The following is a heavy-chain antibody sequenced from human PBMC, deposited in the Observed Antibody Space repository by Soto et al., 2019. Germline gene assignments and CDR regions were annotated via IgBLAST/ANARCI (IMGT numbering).Heavy chain of an antibody. V-gene: IGHV5-51*01. CDR1: GYSFTSYW. CDR2: IYPGDSDT. J-gene: IGHJ5*02. D-gene: IGHD6-13*01. CDR3: ARARYSSSWYLWWFDP. Sequence: PGESLKISCKGSGYSFTSYWIGWVRQMPGKGLEWMGIIYPGDSDTRYSPSFQGQVTISADKSISTAYLQWSSLKASDTAMYYCARARYSSSWYLWWFDPWGQGTLVTVSS.